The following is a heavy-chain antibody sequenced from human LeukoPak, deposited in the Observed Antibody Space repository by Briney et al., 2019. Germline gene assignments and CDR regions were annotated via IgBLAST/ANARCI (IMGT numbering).Heavy chain of an antibody. D-gene: IGHD1-1*01. Sequence: SETLSLTCTVSGGSMSPFYWSWIRQSPGKGLEWIGSTYYSGGTNYNPSLKSRVTISVDTSKNQFSLELSSVSAADTAVYYCAVNSTKHTFDIWGQGTMVTVSS. V-gene: IGHV4-59*08. CDR3: AVNSTKHTFDI. CDR2: TYYSGGT. CDR1: GGSMSPFY. J-gene: IGHJ3*02.